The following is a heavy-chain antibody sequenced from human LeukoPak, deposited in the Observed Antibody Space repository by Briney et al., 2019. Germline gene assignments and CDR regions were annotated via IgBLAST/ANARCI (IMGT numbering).Heavy chain of an antibody. CDR1: GFTFSSYA. CDR3: ACQYYYDSSGLSDY. V-gene: IGHV3-30*04. CDR2: ISYDGSNK. Sequence: GSLRLSCAASGFTFSSYAMHWVRQAPGKGLEWVAVISYDGSNKYYADSVKGRFTISRDNSKNTLYLQMNSLRAEDTAVYYCACQYYYDSSGLSDYWGQGTLVTVSS. D-gene: IGHD3-22*01. J-gene: IGHJ4*02.